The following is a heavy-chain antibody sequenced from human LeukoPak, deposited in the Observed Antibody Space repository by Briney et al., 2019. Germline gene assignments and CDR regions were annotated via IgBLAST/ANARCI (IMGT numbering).Heavy chain of an antibody. CDR3: ARIQRYCSGGSCYSDYGMDV. D-gene: IGHD2-15*01. CDR1: GFTFSRYW. V-gene: IGHV3-7*01. Sequence: GGSLRLSCAASGFTFSRYWMSWVRQAPGKGLEWVANIKQDGSEKYYVDSVKGRFTISRDNAKNSLYLQMNSLRAEDTAVYYCARIQRYCSGGSCYSDYGMDVWGQGTTVTVSS. CDR2: IKQDGSEK. J-gene: IGHJ6*02.